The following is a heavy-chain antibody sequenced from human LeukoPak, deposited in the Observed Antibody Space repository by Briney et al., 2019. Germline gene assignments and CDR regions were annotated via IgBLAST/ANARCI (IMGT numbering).Heavy chain of an antibody. J-gene: IGHJ4*02. CDR2: ISGSGGST. CDR1: GFTFSSYA. Sequence: GGSLRLSCAASGFTFSSYAMSWVRQAPGKGLEWVSTISGSGGSTYYADSVNGRFTISRDNSKNTLYLQMNSLRAEDTAVYYCAKERYYYDSSGYHGFDYWGQGTLVTVTS. D-gene: IGHD3-22*01. CDR3: AKERYYYDSSGYHGFDY. V-gene: IGHV3-23*01.